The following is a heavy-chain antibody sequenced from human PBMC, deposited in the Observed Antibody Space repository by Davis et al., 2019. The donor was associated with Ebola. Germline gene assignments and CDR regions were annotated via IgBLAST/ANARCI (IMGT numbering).Heavy chain of an antibody. D-gene: IGHD3-3*01. CDR1: GFTFSGSA. J-gene: IGHJ4*02. CDR2: IRSKANSYAT. V-gene: IGHV3-73*01. CDR3: SASTVDFWSGYDDY. Sequence: GGSLRLSCAASGFTFSGSAMHWVRQASGKGLEWVGRIRSKANSYATAYAASVKGRFTISRDDSKNTAYLQMNSLKTEDTAVYYCSASTVDFWSGYDDYWGQGTLVTVSS.